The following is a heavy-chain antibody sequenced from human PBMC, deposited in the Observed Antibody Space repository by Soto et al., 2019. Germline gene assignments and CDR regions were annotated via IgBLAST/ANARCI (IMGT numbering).Heavy chain of an antibody. CDR3: AAELGFGKLSVV. CDR1: GDTFKNCV. J-gene: IGHJ6*02. Sequence: HVQVVQSGVEVRRPGSSVKVSCKASGDTFKNCVISWVRQAPGQGLEWMGGIIPLFGTTDFAQRFQGRLTITTDASTTTAYMELSRLRSEDTATCYCAAELGFGKLSVVWGQGTTVIVSS. V-gene: IGHV1-69*01. D-gene: IGHD3-10*01. CDR2: IIPLFGTT.